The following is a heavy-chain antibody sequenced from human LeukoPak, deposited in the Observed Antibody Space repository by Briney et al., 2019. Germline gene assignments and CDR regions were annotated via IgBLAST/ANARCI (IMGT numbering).Heavy chain of an antibody. V-gene: IGHV4-38-2*02. D-gene: IGHD3-10*01. CDR3: ARERSMVRGVSWFDP. Sequence: SETLSLTCTVSGYSISSGYYWGWIRQPPGKGLEWIGSIYHSGSTYYNPSLKSRVTISVDTSKNQFSLKLSSVTAADTAVYYCARERSMVRGVSWFDPWGQGTLVTVSS. CDR1: GYSISSGYY. CDR2: IYHSGST. J-gene: IGHJ5*02.